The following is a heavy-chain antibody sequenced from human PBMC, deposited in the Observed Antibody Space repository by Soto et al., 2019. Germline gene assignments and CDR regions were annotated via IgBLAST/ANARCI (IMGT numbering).Heavy chain of an antibody. CDR2: IVVGSDNT. CDR1: GFTFTSSA. J-gene: IGHJ5*02. Sequence: SVKVSCKASGFTFTSSAVQWVRQARGQRLEWIGWIVVGSDNTNYAQKFQERVTMTRDMSTSTAYMELSSLRSEDTAVYFCARNGHGYCSGGSCQNWLDPWGQGTLVTVSS. CDR3: ARNGHGYCSGGSCQNWLDP. V-gene: IGHV1-58*01. D-gene: IGHD2-15*01.